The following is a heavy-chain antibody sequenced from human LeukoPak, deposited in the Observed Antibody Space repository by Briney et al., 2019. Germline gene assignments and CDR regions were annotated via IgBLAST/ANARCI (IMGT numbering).Heavy chain of an antibody. CDR2: ISWNSGSI. CDR3: AKSPSYDILTGYLLD. D-gene: IGHD3-9*01. Sequence: GGSLRLSCAASGFTFDDYAMHWVRQAPGKGLEWVSGISWNSGSIGYADSVKGRFTISRDNAKNSLYLQMNSLRAEDTALYYCAKSPSYDILTGYLLDWGQGTLVTVPS. V-gene: IGHV3-9*01. J-gene: IGHJ4*02. CDR1: GFTFDDYA.